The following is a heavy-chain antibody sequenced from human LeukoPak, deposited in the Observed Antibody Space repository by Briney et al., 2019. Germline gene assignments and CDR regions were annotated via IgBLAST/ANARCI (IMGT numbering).Heavy chain of an antibody. D-gene: IGHD2-15*01. Sequence: PSETLSLTCTVSGGSISSSTYYWVWIREPPGKRLEWIGSIYYSGTTFYNPSLKSRVTISVDTSKNQFSLKLSSVTAADTAVYYCARQYIVVTGGWFDPWGQGTLVTVSS. CDR2: IYYSGTT. CDR3: ARQYIVVTGGWFDP. CDR1: GGSISSSTYY. V-gene: IGHV4-39*01. J-gene: IGHJ5*02.